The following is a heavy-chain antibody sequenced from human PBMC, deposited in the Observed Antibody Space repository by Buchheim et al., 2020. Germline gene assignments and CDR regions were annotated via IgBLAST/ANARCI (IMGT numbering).Heavy chain of an antibody. CDR1: GFTFSDHY. J-gene: IGHJ4*02. CDR3: ARVSGSSSYFDY. CDR2: IRKKVNSYTT. V-gene: IGHV3-72*01. Sequence: EVQLVESGGGLVQPGGSLRVSCAASGFTFSDHYIDWVRQAPGKGLEWVGRIRKKVNSYTTEYAATVKGRFTISRDDSENSVYLQMNSLKTEDTAVYFCARVSGSSSYFDYWGQGTL. D-gene: IGHD1-26*01.